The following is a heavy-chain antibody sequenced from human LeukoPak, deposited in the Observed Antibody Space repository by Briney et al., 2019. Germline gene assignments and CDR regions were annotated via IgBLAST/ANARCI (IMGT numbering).Heavy chain of an antibody. Sequence: GGSLRLSCAASGFTFSSYGMHWVRQAPGKGLEWVAFIRYDGSNKYYADSVKGRFTISRDNSKNTLYLQMNSLRAEDTAVYYCAKDPSWVAATYFQHWGQGTLVTVSS. CDR2: IRYDGSNK. V-gene: IGHV3-30*02. CDR3: AKDPSWVAATYFQH. CDR1: GFTFSSYG. J-gene: IGHJ1*01. D-gene: IGHD2-15*01.